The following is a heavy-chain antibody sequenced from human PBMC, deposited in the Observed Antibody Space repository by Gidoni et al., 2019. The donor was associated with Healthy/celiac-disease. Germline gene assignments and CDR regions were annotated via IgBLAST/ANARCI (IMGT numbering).Heavy chain of an antibody. D-gene: IGHD3-10*01. CDR3: AKGPPSHVLLWFGELFGFFDY. Sequence: QVQLVESGGGVVQPGRSLRLSCAASGFTFSSYAMHWFRQAPGKGLEWVAVISYDGSNKYYADSVKGRFTISRDNSKNTLYLQMNSLRAEDTAVYYCAKGPPSHVLLWFGELFGFFDYWGQGTLVTVSS. CDR1: GFTFSSYA. J-gene: IGHJ4*02. CDR2: ISYDGSNK. V-gene: IGHV3-30*18.